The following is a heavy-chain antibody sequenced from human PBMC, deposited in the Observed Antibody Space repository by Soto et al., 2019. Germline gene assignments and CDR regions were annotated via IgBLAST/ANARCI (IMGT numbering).Heavy chain of an antibody. Sequence: GGSLRLSCAASGFTFSSYGMHRVRQAPGKGLEWVAVISYDGSNKYYADSVKGRFTISRDNSKNTLYLQMNSLRAEDTAVYYCAKVRARYCSSTSCYPRMDVWGQGTTVTVSS. V-gene: IGHV3-30*18. CDR1: GFTFSSYG. CDR2: ISYDGSNK. CDR3: AKVRARYCSSTSCYPRMDV. D-gene: IGHD2-2*01. J-gene: IGHJ6*02.